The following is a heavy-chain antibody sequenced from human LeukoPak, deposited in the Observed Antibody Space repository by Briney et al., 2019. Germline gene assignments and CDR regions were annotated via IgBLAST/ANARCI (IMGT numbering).Heavy chain of an antibody. CDR3: ARGSQYYYDSSGSSFDY. V-gene: IGHV3-48*02. Sequence: GGSLRLSCAASGFTFSSYSMDWVGQAPGKGLEWVSDMSSSSTIYYADSVKGRFTISKDNAKNSLYLQMNSLRDEDTAVYYCARGSQYYYDSSGSSFDYWGQGTLVTVSS. J-gene: IGHJ4*02. D-gene: IGHD3-22*01. CDR2: MSSSSTI. CDR1: GFTFSSYS.